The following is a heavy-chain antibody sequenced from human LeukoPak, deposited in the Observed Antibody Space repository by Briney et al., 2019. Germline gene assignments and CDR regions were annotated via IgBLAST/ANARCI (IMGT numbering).Heavy chain of an antibody. CDR2: ISAYNGNT. CDR1: GYTFTSYG. CDR3: ARVIRYLYYYYYYMDV. Sequence: GASVKVSCKASGYTFTSYGISWVRQAPGQGLEWMGWISAYNGNTNYAQKLQGRVTMTTDISTSTAYMELRSLRSDDTAVYYCARVIRYLYYYYYYMDVWGKGTTVTVSS. D-gene: IGHD2-2*02. V-gene: IGHV1-18*01. J-gene: IGHJ6*03.